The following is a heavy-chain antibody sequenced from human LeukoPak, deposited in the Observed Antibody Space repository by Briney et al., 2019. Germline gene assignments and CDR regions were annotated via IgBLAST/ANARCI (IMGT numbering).Heavy chain of an antibody. Sequence: SETLSLTCAVSGYSISSGYYWGWIRQPPGKGLEWIGSIYHTGSTYYNPSLKSRVTISVDTSKNQFSLKLSSVTAADAALFYCARVRGMEVTTNWYFDLWGRGTLVTVSS. V-gene: IGHV4-38-2*01. J-gene: IGHJ2*01. CDR1: GYSISSGYY. CDR3: ARVRGMEVTTNWYFDL. CDR2: IYHTGST. D-gene: IGHD4-17*01.